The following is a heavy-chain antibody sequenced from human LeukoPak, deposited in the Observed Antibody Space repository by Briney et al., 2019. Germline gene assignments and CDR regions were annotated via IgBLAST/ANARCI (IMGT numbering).Heavy chain of an antibody. J-gene: IGHJ6*03. Sequence: GASVKVSCKASGYTFTTYTIHWVRQAPGQRLEWMGWINAGNGNTKYSQVFQDRVTITRDTSASTAYMELSSLRSEDMAVYYCARARYETRIWPKSRYDYYHYMDVWGKGTTVTVSS. CDR3: ARARYETRIWPKSRYDYYHYMDV. CDR1: GYTFTTYT. V-gene: IGHV1-3*03. CDR2: INAGNGNT. D-gene: IGHD3-3*01.